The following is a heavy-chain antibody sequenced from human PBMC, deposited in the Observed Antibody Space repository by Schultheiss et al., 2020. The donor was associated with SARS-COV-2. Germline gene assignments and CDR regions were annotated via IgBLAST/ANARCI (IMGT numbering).Heavy chain of an antibody. V-gene: IGHV3-7*03. D-gene: IGHD5-18*01. CDR3: AKDWGYSYGSSFDY. CDR2: IKQGGSEK. Sequence: GGSLRLSCAASGFTFSSYSMNWVRQAPGKGLEWVANIKQGGSEKHYVDSVKGRFTISRDNAKNSLYLQMNSLRAEDMALYYCAKDWGYSYGSSFDYWGQGTLVTVSS. CDR1: GFTFSSYS. J-gene: IGHJ4*02.